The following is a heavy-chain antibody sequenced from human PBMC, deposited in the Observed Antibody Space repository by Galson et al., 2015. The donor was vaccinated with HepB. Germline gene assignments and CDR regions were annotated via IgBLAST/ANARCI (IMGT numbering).Heavy chain of an antibody. Sequence: SVKVSCKASGYTFTSYAMHWVRQAPGQRLEWMGWINAGNGNTKYSQKFQGRVTITRDTSASTAYTELSSLRSEDTAVYYCARDGEDIVVVPAAIDYYYYYMDVWGKGTTVTVSS. CDR3: ARDGEDIVVVPAAIDYYYYYMDV. CDR1: GYTFTSYA. V-gene: IGHV1-3*01. D-gene: IGHD2-2*02. J-gene: IGHJ6*03. CDR2: INAGNGNT.